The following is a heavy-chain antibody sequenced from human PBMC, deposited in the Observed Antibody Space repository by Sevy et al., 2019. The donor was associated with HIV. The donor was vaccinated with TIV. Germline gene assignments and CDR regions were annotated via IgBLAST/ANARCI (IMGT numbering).Heavy chain of an antibody. CDR1: GFTFSDYY. CDR3: ASPVYWEGIDY. CDR2: ISSSGSTI. V-gene: IGHV3-11*01. D-gene: IGHD2-8*02. Sequence: GGSLRLSCAASGFTFSDYYMSWIRQAPGKGLEWVSYISSSGSTIYYEDSVKGRFTIYRDNAKNSLYLQMNSLRAEDTAVYYCASPVYWEGIDYWGQGTLVTVSS. J-gene: IGHJ4*02.